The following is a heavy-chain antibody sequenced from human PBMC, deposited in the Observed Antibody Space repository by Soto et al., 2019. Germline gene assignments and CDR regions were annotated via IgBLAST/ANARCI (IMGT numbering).Heavy chain of an antibody. CDR2: IYYSGST. D-gene: IGHD6-13*01. Sequence: PSETLSLTCTVSGGSISSSSYYWGWIRQPLGKGLEWIGNIYYSGSTYYNPSLKSRVAISVDTSKNQFSLKLSSVTAADTAVYYCASPRGPYSSSWYVDYWGQGTLVTVSS. CDR1: GGSISSSSYY. J-gene: IGHJ4*02. V-gene: IGHV4-39*01. CDR3: ASPRGPYSSSWYVDY.